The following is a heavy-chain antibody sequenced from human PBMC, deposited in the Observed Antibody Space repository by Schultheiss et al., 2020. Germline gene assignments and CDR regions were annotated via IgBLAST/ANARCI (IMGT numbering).Heavy chain of an antibody. CDR2: IYASGST. CDR1: GGSISSGSYY. V-gene: IGHV4-61*02. J-gene: IGHJ4*02. CDR3: ARARGPIDY. Sequence: SETLSLTCTVSGGSISSGSYYWSWIRQPAGKGLEWIGRIYASGSTTYNPSLKSRVTISVDTSKNQFSLKLSSVTAADTAVYYCARARGPIDYWGQGTLVTVSS.